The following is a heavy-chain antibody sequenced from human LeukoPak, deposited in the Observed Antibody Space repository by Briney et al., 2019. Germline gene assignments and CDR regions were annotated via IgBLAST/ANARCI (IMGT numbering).Heavy chain of an antibody. CDR1: GYTFTGYY. J-gene: IGHJ4*02. V-gene: IGHV1-18*04. CDR3: ARDWSMIVVVMGY. D-gene: IGHD3-22*01. Sequence: ASVKVSCKASGYTFTGYYMHWVRQAPGQGLEWMGWISAYNGNTNYAQKLQGRVTMTTDTSTSTAYMELRSLRSDDTAVYYCARDWSMIVVVMGYWGQGTLVTVSS. CDR2: ISAYNGNT.